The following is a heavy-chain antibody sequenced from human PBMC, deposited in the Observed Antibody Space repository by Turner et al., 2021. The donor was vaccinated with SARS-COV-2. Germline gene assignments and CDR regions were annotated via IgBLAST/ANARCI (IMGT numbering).Heavy chain of an antibody. CDR3: AKAETYSSGWSGGRSYYYYYMDV. V-gene: IGHV3-23*01. Sequence: EVQLLESGGGLIQPGGSLRLSCAASGFTFSSYAMSWVRQAPGKGLEWVSAISSSGGSTYYADSVKGRFTISRDNSKNTLYLQMNSLRAEDTAVYYCAKAETYSSGWSGGRSYYYYYMDVWGKGTTVTVSS. J-gene: IGHJ6*03. CDR2: ISSSGGST. CDR1: GFTFSSYA. D-gene: IGHD6-19*01.